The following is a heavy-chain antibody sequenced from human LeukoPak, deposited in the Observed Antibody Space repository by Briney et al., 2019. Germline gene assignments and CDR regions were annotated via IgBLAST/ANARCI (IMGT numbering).Heavy chain of an antibody. CDR2: IYYNGNT. D-gene: IGHD1-26*01. CDR1: DGSINSYY. J-gene: IGHJ6*02. Sequence: SETLSLTCSVSDGSINSYYWNWIRRPPGKGLEWIGYIYYNGNTNYSPSLKSRVTMSVDASKNLFSLKVSSVTAADTAVYYCARGRSNYYGMDVWGQGTTVTVSS. CDR3: ARGRSNYYGMDV. V-gene: IGHV4-59*01.